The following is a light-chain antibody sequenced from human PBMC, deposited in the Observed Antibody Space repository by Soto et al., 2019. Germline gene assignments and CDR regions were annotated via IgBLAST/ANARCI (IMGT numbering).Light chain of an antibody. CDR1: SSDVGGYNY. V-gene: IGLV2-14*01. J-gene: IGLJ2*01. CDR2: DVS. Sequence: QSVLTQPASVSGSPGQSITISCTGTSSDVGGYNYVSWYQQHPGKAPKLMIYDVSNRPSGVSSRFSGSKSGNTASLTISGLQAEDEADYYCSSYTSSSTLLVVFGGGTQLTVL. CDR3: SSYTSSSTLLVV.